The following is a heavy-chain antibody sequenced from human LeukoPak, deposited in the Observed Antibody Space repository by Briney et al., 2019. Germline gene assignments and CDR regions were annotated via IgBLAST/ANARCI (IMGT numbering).Heavy chain of an antibody. CDR3: VRGNYDDRGYSNAFDI. CDR1: GASISSSY. Sequence: SETLSLTCTVSGASISSSYWSWVRQPPGKRLEWIGFIYYNGNTNSNPSLKSRVTISVDTSKNQFSLKLSSVTAADTALYYCVRGNYDDRGYSNAFDIWGQGAMVVVPS. J-gene: IGHJ3*02. V-gene: IGHV4-59*01. D-gene: IGHD2-15*01. CDR2: IYYNGNT.